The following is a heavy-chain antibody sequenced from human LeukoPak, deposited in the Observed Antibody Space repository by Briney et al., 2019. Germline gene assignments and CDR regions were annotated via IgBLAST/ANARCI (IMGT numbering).Heavy chain of an antibody. D-gene: IGHD5-24*01. CDR2: INPSGGST. CDR1: GYTFTSYY. CDR3: ARAPKDGYNYGWYFDL. Sequence: ASVKVSCKASGYTFTSYYMHWVRQAPGQGLERMGIINPSGGSTSYAQKFQGRVTMTRDMSTSTVYMELSSLRSEDTAVYYCARAPKDGYNYGWYFDLWGRGTLVTVSS. J-gene: IGHJ2*01. V-gene: IGHV1-46*01.